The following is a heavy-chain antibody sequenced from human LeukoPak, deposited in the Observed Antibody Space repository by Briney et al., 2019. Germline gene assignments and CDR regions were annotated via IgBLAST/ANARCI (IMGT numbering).Heavy chain of an antibody. CDR2: ISSSGSTI. D-gene: IGHD5-24*01. V-gene: IGHV3-11*04. CDR3: ARARDGYNSGAFDI. J-gene: IGHJ3*02. CDR1: GFTFSDYY. Sequence: PGGSLRLSCAASGFTFSDYYVSWIRQAPGKGLEWVSYISSSGSTIYYADSVKGRFTISRDNAKNSLYLQMNSLRAEDTAVYYCARARDGYNSGAFDIWGQGTMVTVSS.